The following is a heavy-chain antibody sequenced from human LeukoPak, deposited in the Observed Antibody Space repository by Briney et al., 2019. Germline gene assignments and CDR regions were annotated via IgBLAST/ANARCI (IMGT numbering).Heavy chain of an antibody. V-gene: IGHV4-59*10. J-gene: IGHJ4*02. Sequence: SETLSLTCAVYGGSFSGYYWSWIRQPAGKGLEWIGRIYTSGSTNYNPSLKSRVTMSVDTSKNQFSLKLTSVTAADTAMYYCARARGTVAIDYWGQGTLVTVSS. D-gene: IGHD5-12*01. CDR2: IYTSGST. CDR3: ARARGTVAIDY. CDR1: GGSFSGYY.